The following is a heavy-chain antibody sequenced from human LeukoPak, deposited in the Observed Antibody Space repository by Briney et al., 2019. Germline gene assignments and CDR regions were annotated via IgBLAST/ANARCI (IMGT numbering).Heavy chain of an antibody. CDR1: GDSISSYY. J-gene: IGHJ4*02. Sequence: PSETLSLTCTVSGDSISSYYWSWIRQPAGKGLGWIGRIYTSGTTNYNASLKSRVTMSVDTSKNQFSLKLSSVTAADTAVYYCARDQSWNYFDHWGQGILVTVSS. CDR2: IYTSGTT. D-gene: IGHD3-3*01. CDR3: ARDQSWNYFDH. V-gene: IGHV4-4*07.